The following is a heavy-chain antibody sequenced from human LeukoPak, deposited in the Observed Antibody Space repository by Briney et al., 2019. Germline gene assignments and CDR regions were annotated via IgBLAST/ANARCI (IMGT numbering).Heavy chain of an antibody. CDR3: AREIPGRSSSCLDY. Sequence: ASVKVSCKASGYTFTAYYMPWVRRAPGQGLEWMGWINPHSGGTNFAQKFQGRVTMTRDTSITTAHMELSRRTSDDTAMYYCAREIPGRSSSCLDYWGKGTRVTVSS. D-gene: IGHD2-2*01. CDR2: INPHSGGT. J-gene: IGHJ4*02. CDR1: GYTFTAYY. V-gene: IGHV1-2*02.